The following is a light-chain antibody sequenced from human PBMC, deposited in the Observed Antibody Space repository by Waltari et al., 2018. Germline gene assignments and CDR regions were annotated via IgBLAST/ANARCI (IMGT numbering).Light chain of an antibody. CDR1: SSNIGAGYD. V-gene: IGLV1-40*01. CDR3: QSYDSSLSGSWV. J-gene: IGLJ3*02. CDR2: DNI. Sequence: QSVLTQPPSVSGAPGQRVTISCPGSSSNIGAGYDVQWYQQLPGTAPKLLIYDNINRPSGVPDRFSGSKSGTSASLAITGLQAEDEADYYCQSYDSSLSGSWVFGGGTKLTVL.